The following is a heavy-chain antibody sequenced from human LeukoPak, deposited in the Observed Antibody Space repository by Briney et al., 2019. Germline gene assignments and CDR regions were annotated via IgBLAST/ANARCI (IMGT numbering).Heavy chain of an antibody. CDR2: ISYDGSNK. CDR3: AKVRWDNSGWYYLDN. V-gene: IGHV3-30*18. CDR1: GFTFSDYN. J-gene: IGHJ4*02. D-gene: IGHD6-19*01. Sequence: RPGGSLRLSCAASGFTFSDYNMHWVRQAPGKGLEWVAVISYDGSNKYYADSVKGRFTISRDNSKNTLYLQMNSLTDEDTAVYYCAKVRWDNSGWYYLDNWGQGTLVTVSS.